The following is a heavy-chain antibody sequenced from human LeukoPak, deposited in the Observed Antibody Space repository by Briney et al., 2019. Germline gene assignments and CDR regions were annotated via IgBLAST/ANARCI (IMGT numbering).Heavy chain of an antibody. D-gene: IGHD6-19*01. V-gene: IGHV1-69*06. Sequence: SVKVSCKASGGTFSSYGITWVRQAPGQGLEWMGGIIPIFGTANYAQKFQGRVTITADKSTSTVYMELSSLRSEDTAVYYCAREPEAGTVNYYGMDVWGKGTTVTVSS. CDR3: AREPEAGTVNYYGMDV. J-gene: IGHJ6*04. CDR2: IIPIFGTA. CDR1: GGTFSSYG.